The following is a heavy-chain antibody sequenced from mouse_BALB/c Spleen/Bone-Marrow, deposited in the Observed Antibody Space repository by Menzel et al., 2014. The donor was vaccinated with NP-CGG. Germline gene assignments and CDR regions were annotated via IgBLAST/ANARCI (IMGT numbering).Heavy chain of an antibody. CDR3: ARWGGTPYFDY. J-gene: IGHJ2*01. CDR2: ITPYSDDT. V-gene: IGHV1-14*01. D-gene: IGHD4-1*01. Sequence: EVKLMESGPELVKPGASVKMSCKASGYTFTSYLIHWVKQKPGQGLEWIGYITPYSDDTKYNEKFKGKATLTSDKSSSTAYMELSSLTSEDSAVYYCARWGGTPYFDYWGQGTTLTVSS. CDR1: GYTFTSYL.